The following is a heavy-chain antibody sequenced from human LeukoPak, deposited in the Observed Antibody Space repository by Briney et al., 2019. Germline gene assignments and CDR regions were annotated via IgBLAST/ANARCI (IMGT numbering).Heavy chain of an antibody. Sequence: ASVKVSCKASGYTFTSYYMHWVRQTPGQGLEWMGIINPSGGSTSYAQKFQGRVTMTRDTSTSTAYMELRSLRSDDTAVYYCARQWLEDSWFDPWGQGTLVTVSS. V-gene: IGHV1-46*01. J-gene: IGHJ5*02. CDR3: ARQWLEDSWFDP. CDR2: INPSGGST. D-gene: IGHD6-19*01. CDR1: GYTFTSYY.